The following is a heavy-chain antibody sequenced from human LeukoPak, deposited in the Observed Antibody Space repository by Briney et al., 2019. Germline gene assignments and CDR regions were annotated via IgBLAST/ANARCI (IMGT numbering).Heavy chain of an antibody. CDR3: ARAQWLATYYFDY. V-gene: IGHV3-48*03. CDR1: GFTFSSYE. J-gene: IGHJ4*02. CDR2: ISSSGSTI. Sequence: GGSLRLSCAASGFTFSSYEMNWVRQAPGKGLEWVSYISSSGSTIYYADSVKGRFTISRDNAKNSLYLQMNSLRAEDTAVYYCARAQWLATYYFDYWGQGTPVTVSS. D-gene: IGHD6-19*01.